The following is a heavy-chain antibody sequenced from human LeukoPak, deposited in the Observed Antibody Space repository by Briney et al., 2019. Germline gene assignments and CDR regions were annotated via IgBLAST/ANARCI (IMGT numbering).Heavy chain of an antibody. CDR1: GYTFTSYY. D-gene: IGHD2-8*01. Sequence: ASVKVSCKASGYTFTSYYMHWVRQAPGQGLEWMGIINPSGGSTSYAQKFQGRVTMTRDTSTSTVYMELSSLRSEDTAVYYCARDGYCTNGVCTDSDYWGQGTLVTVSS. J-gene: IGHJ4*02. CDR3: ARDGYCTNGVCTDSDY. CDR2: INPSGGST. V-gene: IGHV1-46*01.